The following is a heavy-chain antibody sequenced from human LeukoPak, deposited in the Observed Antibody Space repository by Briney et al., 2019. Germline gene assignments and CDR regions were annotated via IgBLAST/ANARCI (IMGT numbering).Heavy chain of an antibody. CDR2: AKNKADSYTI. CDR1: GFTFSDHY. V-gene: IGHV3-72*01. D-gene: IGHD6-6*01. CDR3: VKDSSFWTFDY. Sequence: PGGSLRLSCAASGFTFSDHYMEWVRQAPGKGLEWVGRAKNKADSYTIEYAASVRGRFTISRDDSKNSLYLQMNSLKTEDTAVYYCVKDSSFWTFDYWGQGTLVTVSS. J-gene: IGHJ4*02.